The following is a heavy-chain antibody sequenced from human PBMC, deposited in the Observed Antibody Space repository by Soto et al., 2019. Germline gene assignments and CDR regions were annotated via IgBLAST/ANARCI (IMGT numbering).Heavy chain of an antibody. D-gene: IGHD6-6*01. CDR1: GYSFTRHW. CDR3: AKLASSSDDAFDI. Sequence: GESLKSSCKRSGYSFTRHWIGWVHQMPGKGLEWMGMIYPGDSDTRDSPSFQGQVTISADKSTGAAYLQWRSLKASDTALYYCAKLASSSDDAFDIWGQGTMVIVSS. J-gene: IGHJ3*02. CDR2: IYPGDSDT. V-gene: IGHV5-51*07.